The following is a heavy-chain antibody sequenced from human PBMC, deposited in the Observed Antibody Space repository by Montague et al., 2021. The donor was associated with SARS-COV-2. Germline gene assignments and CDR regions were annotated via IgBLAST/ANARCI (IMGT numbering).Heavy chain of an antibody. CDR1: GGSISSGGYY. CDR3: ASEPRVSQLLSIYYYGMDV. Sequence: TLSLTCTVSGGSISSGGYYWSWIRQHPGKGLEWIGYIYYSGSTYYNPSLESRVTISVDTSKNQFSLKLSSVTAADTAVYYCASEPRVSQLLSIYYYGMDVWGQGTTVTVSS. CDR2: IYYSGST. V-gene: IGHV4-31*03. J-gene: IGHJ6*02. D-gene: IGHD2-2*01.